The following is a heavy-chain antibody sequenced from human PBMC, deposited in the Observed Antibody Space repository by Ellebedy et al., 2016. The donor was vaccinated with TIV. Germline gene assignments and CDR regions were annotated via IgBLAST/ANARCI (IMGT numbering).Heavy chain of an antibody. CDR2: IGDSA. CDR1: GFTFGSYT. V-gene: IGHV3-23*01. J-gene: IGHJ4*02. Sequence: PGGSLRLSCAASGFTFGSYTMNWVRQAPGKGLEWVSLIGDSAYYADSVKGRFTISRDNAKNTLYLQMNSLRAEDTALYYCTRGGGFHCDSINCFSRLFDYWGQGSLVTVSS. CDR3: TRGGGFHCDSINCFSRLFDY. D-gene: IGHD2-2*01.